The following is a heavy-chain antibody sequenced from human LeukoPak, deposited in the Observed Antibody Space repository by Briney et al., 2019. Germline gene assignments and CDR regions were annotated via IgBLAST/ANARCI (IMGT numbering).Heavy chain of an antibody. Sequence: PGGSLRLSCEASGFTFSSYSMNWVRQAPGKGLEWVSSISSSSSFIYYADSVKGRFTISRDNAKNSLYLQMNSLRAEDTAVYYCAMGIHQKNDYWGQGTLVTVSS. V-gene: IGHV3-21*01. CDR2: ISSSSSFI. D-gene: IGHD5-18*01. CDR1: GFTFSSYS. J-gene: IGHJ4*02. CDR3: AMGIHQKNDY.